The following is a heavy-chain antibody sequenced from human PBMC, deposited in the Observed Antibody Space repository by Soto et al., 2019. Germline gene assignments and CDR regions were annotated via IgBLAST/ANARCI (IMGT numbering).Heavy chain of an antibody. Sequence: GGSLRLSCAASGFTFNSYSMNWVRQAPGKGLEWVSSISSSSSYIYYADSVKGRFTISRDNAKNSLYLQMKSLRAEDTAVYYCATPTVVPASHWFDHWGQGTLVTVSS. CDR2: ISSSSSYI. CDR1: GFTFNSYS. D-gene: IGHD2-2*01. CDR3: ATPTVVPASHWFDH. V-gene: IGHV3-21*01. J-gene: IGHJ5*02.